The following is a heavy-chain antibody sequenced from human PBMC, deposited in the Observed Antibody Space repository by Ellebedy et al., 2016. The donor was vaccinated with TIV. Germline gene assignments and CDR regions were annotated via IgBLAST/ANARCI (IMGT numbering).Heavy chain of an antibody. D-gene: IGHD1-14*01. J-gene: IGHJ4*02. CDR2: TNGDGTTL. CDR3: TRSADIPASFDS. CDR1: GFTLSGHW. Sequence: GESLKISCAASGFTLSGHWMHWVRQAPGKGLAWVSRTNGDGTTLSYVDSVEGRFTISRDNAKNTVYLQMNSLRVEDTAVYYCTRSADIPASFDSWGQGVLVTVSS. V-gene: IGHV3-74*01.